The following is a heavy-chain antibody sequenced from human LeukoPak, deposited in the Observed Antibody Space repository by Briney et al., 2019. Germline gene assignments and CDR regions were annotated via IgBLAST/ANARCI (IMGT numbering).Heavy chain of an antibody. CDR2: ISRSGDSL. CDR1: GFPFRDYY. J-gene: IGHJ6*02. Sequence: GGSLRLSCAASGFPFRDYYMTWIRQAPGKGLEWISYISRSGDSLYYAESVEGRFTISRDNAKNSLFLQMNSLRADDTAVYYCAREVVIFPDYYYYGRDVWGQGPTVTVSS. D-gene: IGHD3-9*01. V-gene: IGHV3-11*01. CDR3: AREVVIFPDYYYYGRDV.